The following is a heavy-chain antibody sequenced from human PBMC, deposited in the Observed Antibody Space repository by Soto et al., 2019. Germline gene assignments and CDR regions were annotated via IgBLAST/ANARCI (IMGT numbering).Heavy chain of an antibody. J-gene: IGHJ3*01. Sequence: GGSLRLSCAASGFTLNNYGIHWVRQPPGKGLEWGALISYEGSIKYYAESVKGRFTISRDNSRGTLYLQMNSLVAEDTAVYYCAKRNQILGFSGDALDLWGQGTRVTVSS. CDR2: ISYEGSIK. V-gene: IGHV3-30*18. CDR3: AKRNQILGFSGDALDL. CDR1: GFTLNNYG. D-gene: IGHD3-3*01.